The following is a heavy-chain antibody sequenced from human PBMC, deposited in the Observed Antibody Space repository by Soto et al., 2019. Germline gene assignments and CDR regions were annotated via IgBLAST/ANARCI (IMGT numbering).Heavy chain of an antibody. V-gene: IGHV4-39*01. Sequence: AETLSLTCTVSVGSISSSSYYWFWIRQPPGKGLEWIGSIYYSGSTYYNPSLKSRVTISVDTSKNQFSLKLSSVTAADTAVYYCASGRGTGTTNYYYYYGMDVWGQGTTVTVSS. D-gene: IGHD1-1*01. CDR2: IYYSGST. CDR3: ASGRGTGTTNYYYYYGMDV. J-gene: IGHJ6*02. CDR1: VGSISSSSYY.